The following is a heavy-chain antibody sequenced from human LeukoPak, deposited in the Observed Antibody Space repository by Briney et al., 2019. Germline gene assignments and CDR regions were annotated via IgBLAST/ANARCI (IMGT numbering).Heavy chain of an antibody. V-gene: IGHV3-11*04. D-gene: IGHD3-10*01. CDR2: ISSSGSTI. Sequence: GGSLRLSCAASGFTFSDYYMSWIRQAPGKGLEWVSYISSSGSTIYYADSVKGRFTISRDNAKNSLYLQMNSLRAEDTAAYYCAREVNYYGSGSLNWFDPWGQGTLVTVSS. CDR1: GFTFSDYY. CDR3: AREVNYYGSGSLNWFDP. J-gene: IGHJ5*02.